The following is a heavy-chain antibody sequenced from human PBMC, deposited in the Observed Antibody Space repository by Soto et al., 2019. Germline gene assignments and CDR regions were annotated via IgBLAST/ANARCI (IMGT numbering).Heavy chain of an antibody. V-gene: IGHV3-23*01. D-gene: IGHD2-15*01. CDR1: GFTFSSYA. CDR3: AKVPAEGGYLDS. J-gene: IGHJ4*02. CDR2: ISGSGGST. Sequence: GGSLRLSCAASGFTFSSYAMSWVRQAPGKGLEWVSAISGSGGSTYYADSVKGRFTISRDNSKNTLYLQMNSLRAEDTDVYYWAKVPAEGGYLDSGAEGTLVTFSP.